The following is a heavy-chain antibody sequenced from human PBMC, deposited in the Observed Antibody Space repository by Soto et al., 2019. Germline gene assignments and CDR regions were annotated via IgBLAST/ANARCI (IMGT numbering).Heavy chain of an antibody. D-gene: IGHD1-26*01. Sequence: EVQLVESGGGLDKPGGSLRLSCAASGFTFRSYSMNWVRQAPGKGLEWVSCISSSSSHKYYADSVKGRFTISRDNAKNSLYLQMNSLRAEDTAVYYCARDKRWELRLDQHNGMDVWGQGTTVTVSS. CDR2: ISSSSSHK. CDR3: ARDKRWELRLDQHNGMDV. J-gene: IGHJ6*02. CDR1: GFTFRSYS. V-gene: IGHV3-21*01.